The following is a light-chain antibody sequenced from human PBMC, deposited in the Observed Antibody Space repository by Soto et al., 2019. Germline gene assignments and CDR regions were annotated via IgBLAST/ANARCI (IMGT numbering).Light chain of an antibody. Sequence: VLTQXPGXLCLSPGERATLCWRASQSVSSSYLAWYQQKPGQAPRLLIYGASSRATGIPDRFSGSGSGTDFTLTISRLEPEDFAVYYCQQYGSSPGTFGQGTKVDIK. J-gene: IGKJ1*01. CDR1: QSVSSSY. CDR2: GAS. CDR3: QQYGSSPGT. V-gene: IGKV3-20*01.